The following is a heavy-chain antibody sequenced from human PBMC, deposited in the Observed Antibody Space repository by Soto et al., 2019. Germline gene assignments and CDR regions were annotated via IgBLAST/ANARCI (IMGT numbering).Heavy chain of an antibody. CDR2: ISYDGSNK. V-gene: IGHV3-30*18. CDR1: GFTFSSYG. CDR3: AKDAGGRRNYFDD. J-gene: IGHJ4*02. Sequence: PGGSLRLSCAASGFTFSSYGMHWVRQAPGKGLEWVAVISYDGSNKYYADSVKGRFTISRDNSKNTLYLQMNSLRAEDTAVYYCAKDAGGRRNYFDDWGQGTLVTVSS. D-gene: IGHD3-10*01.